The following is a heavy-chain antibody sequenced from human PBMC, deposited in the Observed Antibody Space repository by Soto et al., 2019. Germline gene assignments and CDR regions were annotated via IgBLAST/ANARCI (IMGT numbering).Heavy chain of an antibody. D-gene: IGHD3-22*01. CDR2: ISSNGGST. CDR1: GFTFSSYA. V-gene: IGHV3-64D*06. CDR3: VKDPGADYYDSSGPFDY. J-gene: IGHJ4*02. Sequence: PGGSLRLSCSASGFTFSSYAMHWVRQAPGKGLEYVSAISSNGGSTYYADSVKGRFTISRDNSKNTLYLQMSSLRAEDTAVYYCVKDPGADYYDSSGPFDYWGQGTLVTVSS.